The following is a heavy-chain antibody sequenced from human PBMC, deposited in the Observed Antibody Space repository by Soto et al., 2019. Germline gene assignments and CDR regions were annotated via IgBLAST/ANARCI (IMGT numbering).Heavy chain of an antibody. CDR3: ARDGTGDNLGPSVDFDY. CDR1: GYTFTNHY. CDR2: INPSGGST. V-gene: IGHV1-46*01. D-gene: IGHD3-9*01. Sequence: QVQLVQSGAEVTKPGASVKVSCKASGYTFTNHYMHWVRQAPGQGLEWMGVINPSGGSTDYAQKFQGRVTLTGATPTSMVYMEVSGLRSEDTAVLYCARDGTGDNLGPSVDFDYWGHGTPVTVSS. J-gene: IGHJ4*01.